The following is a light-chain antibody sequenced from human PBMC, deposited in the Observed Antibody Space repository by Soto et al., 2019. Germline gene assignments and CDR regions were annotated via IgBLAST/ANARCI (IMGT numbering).Light chain of an antibody. CDR2: GAS. V-gene: IGKV3-20*01. J-gene: IGKJ3*01. CDR3: QQYGSSPQFT. CDR1: QSVTGSY. Sequence: EIVLTQSPDTLSLSPGERATLSCRASQSVTGSYLAWYQQKPGQAPRILIYGASTRATGIPDRFSGSESGTDFTLTISRREPEDFAVYYCQQYGSSPQFTFGPGTKVDI.